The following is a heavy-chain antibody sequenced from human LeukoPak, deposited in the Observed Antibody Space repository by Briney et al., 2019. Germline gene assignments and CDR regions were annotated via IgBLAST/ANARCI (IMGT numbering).Heavy chain of an antibody. J-gene: IGHJ4*02. CDR3: ARDRQAAGTYYFDY. CDR1: GFTVSNNY. Sequence: GGSLRLSCAASGFTVSNNYMSWVRQAPGKGLEWVSLIYSGGSTHYTDSVKGRFNISRDNSKNTLYLQMNSLRAEDTAVYYCARDRQAAGTYYFDYWGQGTLVTVSS. CDR2: IYSGGST. D-gene: IGHD6-13*01. V-gene: IGHV3-66*01.